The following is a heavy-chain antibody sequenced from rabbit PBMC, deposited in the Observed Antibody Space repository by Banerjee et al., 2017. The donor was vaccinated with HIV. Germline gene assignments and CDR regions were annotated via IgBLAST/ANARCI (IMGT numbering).Heavy chain of an antibody. CDR1: GFSFSSNW. CDR2: IDTNDGDT. D-gene: IGHD8-1*01. Sequence: LEESGGGLVKPGGTLTLTCTVSGFSFSSNWICWVRQAPGKGLEWIACIDTNDGDTDYANWPKGRFTISKTSSTTVTLRMTSLTAADTATYFCARDLVVVIGWNFSLWGPGTLVTVS. CDR3: ARDLVVVIGWNFSL. V-gene: IGHV1S45*01. J-gene: IGHJ4*01.